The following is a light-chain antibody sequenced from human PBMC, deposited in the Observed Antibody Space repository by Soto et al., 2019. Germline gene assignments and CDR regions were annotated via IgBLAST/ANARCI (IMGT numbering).Light chain of an antibody. CDR3: QQYNNWPQT. J-gene: IGKJ1*01. CDR1: QSVSSN. CDR2: GAS. Sequence: EIVMTQYPATLSVSPGERATLSCRASQSVSSNLAWYQQKPGQAPRLLIYGASTRATGIPARFSGSGSGTEFTLTISRLQSEDFAVYYCQQYNNWPQTFGQGTNVEIK. V-gene: IGKV3-15*01.